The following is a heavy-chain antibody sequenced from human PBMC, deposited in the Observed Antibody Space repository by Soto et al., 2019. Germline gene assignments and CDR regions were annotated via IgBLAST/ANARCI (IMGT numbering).Heavy chain of an antibody. CDR3: ARHRCSIIIFHDSSYSSGIAV. CDR2: IYPGDSDT. V-gene: IGHV5-51*01. J-gene: IGHJ6*01. CDR1: GYSFTSYL. Sequence: PRESLQISYKGSGYSFTSYLIGGVRQVPVKGLEWMGIIYPGDSDTRYSPSFQGQVTISADKSISTAYLQWSSLKASDTAMYYCARHRCSIIIFHDSSYSSGIAVWRQWTTV. D-gene: IGHD3-3*02.